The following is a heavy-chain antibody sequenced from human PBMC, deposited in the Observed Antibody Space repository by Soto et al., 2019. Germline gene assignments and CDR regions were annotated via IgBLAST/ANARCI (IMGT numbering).Heavy chain of an antibody. V-gene: IGHV3-23*01. Sequence: PGGSLRLSCATSGFTFNTYPMTWVRQAPGKGLEWVSSISSTAGRTSSYADSVKGRFAISRDFSDNTVYLQMNNLRVDDTAIYFCAKGVLSFHYGTDVWGQGTTVTVSS. CDR1: GFTFNTYP. D-gene: IGHD3-10*01. CDR2: ISSTAGRTS. CDR3: AKGVLSFHYGTDV. J-gene: IGHJ6*02.